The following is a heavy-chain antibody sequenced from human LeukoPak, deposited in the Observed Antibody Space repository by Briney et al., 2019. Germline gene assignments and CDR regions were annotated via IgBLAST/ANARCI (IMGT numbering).Heavy chain of an antibody. V-gene: IGHV3-48*01. CDR2: ISSSSSTI. Sequence: GGSLRLSCAASGFTFSSYSMNWVRQAPGKGLEWVSYISSSSSTIYYADSVKGRFTISRDNAKNSLYLQMNSLRAEDTAVYYCARVGYYDSSGYPLGFDYWGQGTLVTVSS. CDR3: ARVGYYDSSGYPLGFDY. CDR1: GFTFSSYS. J-gene: IGHJ4*02. D-gene: IGHD3-22*01.